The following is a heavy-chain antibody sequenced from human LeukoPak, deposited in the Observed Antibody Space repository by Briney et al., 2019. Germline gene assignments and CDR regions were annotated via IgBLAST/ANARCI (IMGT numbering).Heavy chain of an antibody. CDR3: ARTPGIAAAGTEWYYYYGMDV. CDR2: IYYSGST. Sequence: SETLSLTCTVSGGSISSGGYYWSWIRQHPGKGLEWIGYIYYSGSTNYNPSLKSRVTISVDTSKNQFSLKLSSVTAADTAVYYCARTPGIAAAGTEWYYYYGMDVWGQGTTVTVSS. CDR1: GGSISSGGYY. V-gene: IGHV4-61*08. J-gene: IGHJ6*02. D-gene: IGHD6-13*01.